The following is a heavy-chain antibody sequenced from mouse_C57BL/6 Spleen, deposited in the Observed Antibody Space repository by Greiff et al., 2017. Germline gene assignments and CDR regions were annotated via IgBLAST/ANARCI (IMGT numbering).Heavy chain of an antibody. CDR3: ARGGDGDY. D-gene: IGHD3-3*01. Sequence: ESGPGLVKPSQSLSLTCSVTGYSITSGYYWNWIRQFPGNKLEWMGYISYDGSNNYNPSLKNRISITRDTSKNQFFLELNSVTTEDTATYDCARGGDGDYWGQGTTLTVSS. CDR1: GYSITSGYY. CDR2: ISYDGSN. J-gene: IGHJ2*01. V-gene: IGHV3-6*01.